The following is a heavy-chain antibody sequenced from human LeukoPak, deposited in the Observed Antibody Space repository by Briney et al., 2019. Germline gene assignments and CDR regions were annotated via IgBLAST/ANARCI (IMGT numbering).Heavy chain of an antibody. V-gene: IGHV3-23*01. D-gene: IGHD6-13*01. Sequence: PGGSLRLSCAASGFTFSSYAMSWVRQAPGKGLEWVSAISGSGGSTYYADSVKGRFTISRDNSKSTLYLQMNSLRAEDTAVYYCAKTGIAAAGTRVLAFDIWGQGTMVTVSS. CDR3: AKTGIAAAGTRVLAFDI. J-gene: IGHJ3*02. CDR2: ISGSGGST. CDR1: GFTFSSYA.